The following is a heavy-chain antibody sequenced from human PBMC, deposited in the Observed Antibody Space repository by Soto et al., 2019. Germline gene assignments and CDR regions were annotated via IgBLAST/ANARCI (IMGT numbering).Heavy chain of an antibody. CDR3: ARAPSIYYYGSGSYVSWFDP. J-gene: IGHJ5*02. Sequence: TSETLSLTCTVSGGSISSGGYYWSWIRQHPGKGLEWIGYIYYSGSTYYNPSLKSRVTISVDTSKNQFSLKLSSVTAADTAVYYCARAPSIYYYGSGSYVSWFDPWGQGTLVTVSS. D-gene: IGHD3-10*01. V-gene: IGHV4-31*03. CDR1: GGSISSGGYY. CDR2: IYYSGST.